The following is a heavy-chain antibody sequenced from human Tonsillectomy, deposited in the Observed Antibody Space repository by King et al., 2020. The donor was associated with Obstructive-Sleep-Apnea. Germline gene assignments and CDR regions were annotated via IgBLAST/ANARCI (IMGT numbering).Heavy chain of an antibody. CDR2: INPIGST. CDR1: GGSFSGYY. J-gene: IGHJ5*02. CDR3: ARGSTDWFDP. Sequence: VQLQQWGAGLLKPSETLSLTCAVYGGSFSGYYWSWIRQPPGKGLEWIGEINPIGSTNYNPALKSRVTISLDTSKNQFSLKLSSVTAADPAVYYCARGSTDWFDPWGQGTLVTVSS. V-gene: IGHV4-34*01.